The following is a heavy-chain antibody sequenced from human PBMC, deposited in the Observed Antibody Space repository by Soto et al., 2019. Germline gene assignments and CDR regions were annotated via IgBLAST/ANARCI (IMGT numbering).Heavy chain of an antibody. CDR3: ARVVRVSYDSSGYTPDAFDI. D-gene: IGHD3-22*01. V-gene: IGHV3-30-3*01. J-gene: IGHJ3*02. CDR1: GFTFSSYA. CDR2: ISYDGSNK. Sequence: PGGSLRLSCAASGFTFSSYAMHWVRQAPGKGLEGVAVISYDGSNKYYADSVKGRFTISRDNSKNTLYLQMNSLRAEDTAVYYCARVVRVSYDSSGYTPDAFDIWGPGTMVTV.